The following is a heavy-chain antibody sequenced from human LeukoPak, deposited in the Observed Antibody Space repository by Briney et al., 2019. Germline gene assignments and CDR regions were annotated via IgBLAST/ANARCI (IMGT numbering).Heavy chain of an antibody. CDR1: GSSFTSYW. D-gene: IGHD5-18*01. J-gene: IGHJ3*01. V-gene: IGHV5-51*01. CDR2: IYPGDSDT. Sequence: GESLQISCQGSGSSFTSYWIGWVRQMPGKGLEWMGIIYPGDSDTRYSPSFQGQVTISADKSIRTAFLQWSSLKASDTAMYYCASPRRGYNYGDSFDVWGQGTMVTVSS. CDR3: ASPRRGYNYGDSFDV.